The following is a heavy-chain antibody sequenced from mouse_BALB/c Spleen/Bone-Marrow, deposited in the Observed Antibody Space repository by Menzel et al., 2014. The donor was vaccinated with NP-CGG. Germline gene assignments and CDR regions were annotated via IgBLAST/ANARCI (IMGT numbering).Heavy chain of an antibody. J-gene: IGHJ2*01. V-gene: IGHV5-17*02. Sequence: EVNVVESGGGLVQPGGYRKLSCAASGFTFSSFGMHWVRQAPEKGLEWVAYISSGSSTIYYADTVKGRFTISRDNPKNTLFLQMTSLRSEDTAMYYCARSLLLRPDYWGQGTTLTVSS. CDR1: GFTFSSFG. D-gene: IGHD1-1*01. CDR2: ISSGSSTI. CDR3: ARSLLLRPDY.